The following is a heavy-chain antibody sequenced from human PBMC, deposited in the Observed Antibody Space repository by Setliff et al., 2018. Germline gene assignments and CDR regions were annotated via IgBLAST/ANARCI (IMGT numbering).Heavy chain of an antibody. Sequence: ALETLSLTCTVSGGSFTPYYWSWIRQAPGKGLEWIGHVYYSGAANYNPSLKSRVTVSVDTSKNQFSLRLISVTAADTAVYYCARGGTFRYFDYWGQGTPVTVSS. CDR2: VYYSGAA. CDR1: GGSFTPYY. V-gene: IGHV4-59*01. CDR3: ARGGTFRYFDY. D-gene: IGHD5-12*01. J-gene: IGHJ4*02.